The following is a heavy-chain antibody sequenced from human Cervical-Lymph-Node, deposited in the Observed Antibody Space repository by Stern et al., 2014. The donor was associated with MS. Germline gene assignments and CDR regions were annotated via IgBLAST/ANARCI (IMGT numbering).Heavy chain of an antibody. CDR2: IIPIFGTV. Sequence: QVQLVQSGAEVKKPGSSVKISCKASGGTFNVYAINWLRQTPGQGLEWMGVIIPIFGTVNCAQKFRGRVTITADESTRTSSMQLSSLRFDDTAVYYCARDGRHADNYGLDVWGQGTTVTVSS. J-gene: IGHJ6*02. CDR3: ARDGRHADNYGLDV. V-gene: IGHV1-69*01. D-gene: IGHD3-9*01. CDR1: GGTFNVYA.